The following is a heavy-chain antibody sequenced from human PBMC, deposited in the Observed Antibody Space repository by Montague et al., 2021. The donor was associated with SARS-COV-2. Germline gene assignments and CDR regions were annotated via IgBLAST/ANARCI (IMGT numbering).Heavy chain of an antibody. J-gene: IGHJ1*01. D-gene: IGHD3-10*01. Sequence: SVKVSCEASGYTLTSYDINWVRQATGQGLKWMGWMNPNSGNTGYAQRFQGRVTMTRNTSMSTAYMELSSLRSEDTAVYYCASRENYGSGSHFQHWGQGTLVTVSS. CDR3: ASRENYGSGSHFQH. CDR2: MNPNSGNT. V-gene: IGHV1-8*01. CDR1: GYTLTSYD.